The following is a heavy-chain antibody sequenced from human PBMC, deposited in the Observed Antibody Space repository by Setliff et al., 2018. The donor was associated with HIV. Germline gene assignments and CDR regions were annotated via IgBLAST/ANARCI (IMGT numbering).Heavy chain of an antibody. Sequence: SVKVSCKASGGTFSSNTISWVRQAPGQGLEWMGGIIPIFGTANYAQKFQGRVTITADESTSTAYMELSSLRSEDTAVYYCARGTYTDYEVGDYWGQGTLVTVSS. J-gene: IGHJ4*02. CDR3: ARGTYTDYEVGDY. D-gene: IGHD4-17*01. CDR1: GGTFSSNT. CDR2: IIPIFGTA. V-gene: IGHV1-69*13.